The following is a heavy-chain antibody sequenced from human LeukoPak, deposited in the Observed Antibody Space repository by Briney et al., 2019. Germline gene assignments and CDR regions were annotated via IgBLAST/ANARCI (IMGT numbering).Heavy chain of an antibody. J-gene: IGHJ3*02. D-gene: IGHD3-10*01. CDR2: IIPIFGTA. CDR3: ARAITMVRSNDAFDI. Sequence: SVSPSCTASRGTFSSYAISCVPQAPGQRLEGRGGIIPIFGTANYAQKFQGRVTITADKSTSTAYMELSSLRSEDTAVYYCARAITMVRSNDAFDIWGQGTMVTASS. V-gene: IGHV1-69*06. CDR1: RGTFSSYA.